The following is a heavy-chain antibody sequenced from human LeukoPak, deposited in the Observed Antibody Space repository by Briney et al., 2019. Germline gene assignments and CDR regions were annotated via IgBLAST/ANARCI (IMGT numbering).Heavy chain of an antibody. Sequence: PGGSLRLSCAASGFTFSSYSMNWVRQAPGKGLEWVSSISSSSSYIYYADSVKGRFTISRDNAKNSLYLQMNSLKTEDTAVYYCTTDANWYFDYWGQGTLVTVSS. CDR2: ISSSSSYI. J-gene: IGHJ4*02. CDR3: TTDANWYFDY. V-gene: IGHV3-21*03. CDR1: GFTFSSYS. D-gene: IGHD7-27*01.